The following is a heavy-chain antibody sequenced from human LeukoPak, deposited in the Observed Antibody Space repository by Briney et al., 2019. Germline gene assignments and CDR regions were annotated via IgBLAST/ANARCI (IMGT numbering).Heavy chain of an antibody. J-gene: IGHJ4*02. Sequence: GASVKVSCKASGYTFTSYDINWVRQATGQGLEWMGWMNPNSGNTGYAQKFQGRVTMTRNTSISTAYMELSSLRSEDTAVYYCARGLSDSFGDYDKTPFDYWGQGTLVTVSS. CDR1: GYTFTSYD. D-gene: IGHD4-17*01. V-gene: IGHV1-8*01. CDR3: ARGLSDSFGDYDKTPFDY. CDR2: MNPNSGNT.